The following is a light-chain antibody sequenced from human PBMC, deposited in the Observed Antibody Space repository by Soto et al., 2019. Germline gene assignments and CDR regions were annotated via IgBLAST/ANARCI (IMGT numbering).Light chain of an antibody. CDR1: QSVSSH. Sequence: IVLTQSPATLSLYKGERATLSCRASQSVSSHLAWYQQKPGDAPRLLIYDAANRTLGIPGRFSGSGVGRDFTLTISCLEREDYAFYFCETRSLWPTFGHGTMV. V-gene: IGKV3-11*02. J-gene: IGKJ1*01. CDR3: ETRSLWPT. CDR2: DAA.